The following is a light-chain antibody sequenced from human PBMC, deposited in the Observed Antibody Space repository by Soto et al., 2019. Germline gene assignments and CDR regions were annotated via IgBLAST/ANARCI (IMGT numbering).Light chain of an antibody. J-gene: IGLJ2*01. CDR3: SSYTTTSTLV. CDR1: SGDVGGYNY. Sequence: SALTQPDSVSGSPGQSITISCTGTSGDVGGYNYVSWYQQHPGKAPKLMISEVSNRPSGVSNRFSGSKSGNTASLTISGLQAEDEADYYCSSYTTTSTLVFGGGTKLTVL. V-gene: IGLV2-14*01. CDR2: EVS.